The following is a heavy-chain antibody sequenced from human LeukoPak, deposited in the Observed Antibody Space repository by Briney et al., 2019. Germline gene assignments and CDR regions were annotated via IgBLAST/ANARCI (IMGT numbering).Heavy chain of an antibody. CDR3: ARGEAPEDK. Sequence: ASVKVSCKASGYTFTGYYIHWVRQAPGQGLEWLGWINPHTGDTYHAQKFQGRVTMTSDASVNTAYMQLSRLKSDDTAIYYCARGEAPEDKWGQGTLVTVSS. V-gene: IGHV1-2*02. CDR1: GYTFTGYY. J-gene: IGHJ4*02. CDR2: INPHTGDT.